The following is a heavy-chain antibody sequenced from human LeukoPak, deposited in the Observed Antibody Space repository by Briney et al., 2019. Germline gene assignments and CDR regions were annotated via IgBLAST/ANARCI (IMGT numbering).Heavy chain of an antibody. Sequence: SETLSLTCAVYGGSFSGYYWSWIRQPPGKGLEWIGEINHSGSTNYNPSLKSRVTISVDTSKNQFSLKLSSVTAADTAVYYCARPQPFLLPYAFDIWGQGTMVTASS. CDR1: GGSFSGYY. J-gene: IGHJ3*02. V-gene: IGHV4-34*01. CDR3: ARPQPFLLPYAFDI. D-gene: IGHD3-22*01. CDR2: INHSGST.